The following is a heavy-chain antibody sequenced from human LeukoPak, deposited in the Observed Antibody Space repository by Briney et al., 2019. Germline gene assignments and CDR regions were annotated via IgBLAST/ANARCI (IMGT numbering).Heavy chain of an antibody. CDR3: ARELVSGGSRFDP. CDR1: GYTFTSYD. CDR2: MNPNSGNT. Sequence: ASVKVSCKASGYTFTSYDINWVRQATRQGLEWMGWMNPNSGNTGYAQKFQGRVTMTRNTSISTAYMELSSLRSEDTAVYYCARELVSGGSRFDPWGQGTLVTVSS. J-gene: IGHJ5*02. D-gene: IGHD3-16*01. V-gene: IGHV1-8*01.